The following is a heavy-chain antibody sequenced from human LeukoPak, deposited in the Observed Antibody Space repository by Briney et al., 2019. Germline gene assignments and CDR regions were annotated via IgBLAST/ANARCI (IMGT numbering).Heavy chain of an antibody. D-gene: IGHD1-26*01. V-gene: IGHV4-39*07. Sequence: SETLSLTCTVSGGSISSSSYYWGWIRQPPGKGLEWIGSIYYSGSTYYNPSLKSRVTISVDTSKNQFSLKLSSVTAADTAVYYCARDTVVGANDAFDIWGQGTMVTVSS. CDR3: ARDTVVGANDAFDI. CDR2: IYYSGST. CDR1: GGSISSSSYY. J-gene: IGHJ3*02.